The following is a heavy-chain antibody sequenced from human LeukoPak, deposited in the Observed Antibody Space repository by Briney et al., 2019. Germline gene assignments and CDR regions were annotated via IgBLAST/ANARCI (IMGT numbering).Heavy chain of an antibody. Sequence: GGSLRLSCAASGFIFSGYWMSWVRQAPGKGLEWVANIKPDGSEKYSVDSVKGRFTISRDNAKNSLYLQMNSLRAEDTAVYYCARGDFESGSYNDAFDIWGQGTMVTVS. V-gene: IGHV3-7*01. D-gene: IGHD1-26*01. CDR3: ARGDFESGSYNDAFDI. J-gene: IGHJ3*02. CDR2: IKPDGSEK. CDR1: GFIFSGYW.